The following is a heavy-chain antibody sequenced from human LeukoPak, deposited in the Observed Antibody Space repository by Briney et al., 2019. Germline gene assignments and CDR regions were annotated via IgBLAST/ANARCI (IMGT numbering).Heavy chain of an antibody. CDR1: GFTFSSYA. V-gene: IGHV3-23*01. J-gene: IGHJ4*02. D-gene: IGHD2-2*02. Sequence: GGSLRLSCAASGFTFSSYAMSWVRQAPGKGLEWVSAISGSGRSTYYADSVKGRFTISRDNSKNTLYLQMNSLRAEDTAVYYCAKDLVVPAAIRGYSGYDSDFDYWGQGTLVTVSS. CDR3: AKDLVVPAAIRGYSGYDSDFDY. CDR2: ISGSGRST.